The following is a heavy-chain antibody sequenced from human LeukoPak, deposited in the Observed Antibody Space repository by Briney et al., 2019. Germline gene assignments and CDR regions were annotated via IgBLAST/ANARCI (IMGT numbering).Heavy chain of an antibody. CDR3: AKGRDKYQLLSKNWFDP. D-gene: IGHD2-2*01. CDR1: GFTFDDYA. V-gene: IGHV3-9*01. CDR2: ISWNSGSI. Sequence: GGSLRLSCAASGFTFDDYAMHWVRQAPGKDLEWVSGISWNSGSIGYADSVKGRFTISRDNAKNSLYLQMNSLRAEDTALYYCAKGRDKYQLLSKNWFDPWGQGTLVTVSS. J-gene: IGHJ5*02.